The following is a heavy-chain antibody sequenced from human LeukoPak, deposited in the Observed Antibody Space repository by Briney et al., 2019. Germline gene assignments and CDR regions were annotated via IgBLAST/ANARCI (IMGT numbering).Heavy chain of an antibody. V-gene: IGHV3-30*04. CDR2: ISYDGSKQ. D-gene: IGHD3-3*01. J-gene: IGHJ4*02. CDR1: GFTFSNYA. CDR3: GSTIFGVVIDLDSGYY. Sequence: GRSQRLSCASSGFTFSNYAMHWVRQAPGKGLEWVAVISYDGSKQDYVDPVKGRFTISRDNSKNTLYLQMNSLRAEDTAVYYCGSTIFGVVIDLDSGYYWGQGTLVTVSS.